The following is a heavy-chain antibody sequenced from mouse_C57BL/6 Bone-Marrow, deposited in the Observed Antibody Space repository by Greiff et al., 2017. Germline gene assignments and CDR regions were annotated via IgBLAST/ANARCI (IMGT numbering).Heavy chain of an antibody. J-gene: IGHJ4*01. D-gene: IGHD2-12*01. V-gene: IGHV1-80*01. CDR3: ARSYSPYYYAMDY. Sequence: QVQLKESGAELVKPGASVKISCKASGYAFSSYWMNWVKQRPGKGLEWIGQIYPGDGDTNYNGKFKGKATLTADKSSITAYMQLSSLTSEDSAVYFCARSYSPYYYAMDYWGQGTSVTVSS. CDR1: GYAFSSYW. CDR2: IYPGDGDT.